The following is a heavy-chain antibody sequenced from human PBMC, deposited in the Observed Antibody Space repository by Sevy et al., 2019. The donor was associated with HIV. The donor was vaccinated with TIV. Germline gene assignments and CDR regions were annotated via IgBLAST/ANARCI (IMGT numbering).Heavy chain of an antibody. D-gene: IGHD3-10*01. CDR2: ISGSGGST. V-gene: IGHV3-23*01. CDR1: GFTFSSYA. J-gene: IGHJ4*02. Sequence: GGSLRLSCAASGFTFSSYAMSWVRQAPGKGLEWVSAISGSGGSTYYADTVKGQFTISRDNPKNRLYMQMNSLRAEDRAVYTCAQLGAGDFDYWGQGTLVTVSS. CDR3: AQLGAGDFDY.